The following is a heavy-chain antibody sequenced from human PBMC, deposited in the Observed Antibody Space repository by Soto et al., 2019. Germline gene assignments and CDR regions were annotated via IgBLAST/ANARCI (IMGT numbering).Heavy chain of an antibody. CDR2: ISGSGGST. CDR3: AKAPYGVTFPFDY. Sequence: AAGGTFSSYAVSWFLKTPGKGLEWVSAISGSGGSTYYADSVKGRFTISRDNSKNTLYLQMNSLRAEDTAVYYCAKAPYGVTFPFDYWGQGTLVTVSS. J-gene: IGHJ4*02. D-gene: IGHD4-4*01. CDR1: GGTFSSYA. V-gene: IGHV3-23*01.